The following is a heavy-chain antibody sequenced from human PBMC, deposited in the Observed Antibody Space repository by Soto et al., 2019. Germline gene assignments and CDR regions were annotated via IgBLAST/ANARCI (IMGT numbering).Heavy chain of an antibody. V-gene: IGHV4-59*01. Sequence: SETLSLTCSVSGGSISGSYWSWIRQSPGKGLEWLGYVYYTGSTNYSPSLRSRVSISVDTSKNEFSLRLSSVTAADTAVYFCARSVAVPGAHIDYWGQGTQVNVSS. CDR3: ARSVAVPGAHIDY. J-gene: IGHJ4*02. CDR2: VYYTGST. CDR1: GGSISGSY. D-gene: IGHD6-19*01.